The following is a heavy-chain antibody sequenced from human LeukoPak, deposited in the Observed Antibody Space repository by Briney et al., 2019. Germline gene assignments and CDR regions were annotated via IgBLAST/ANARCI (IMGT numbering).Heavy chain of an antibody. CDR2: ISSSSSYI. J-gene: IGHJ6*03. CDR1: GFTFSSYS. D-gene: IGHD4-17*01. CDR3: ARDSYGDYNWYYYYYYMDV. V-gene: IGHV3-21*01. Sequence: PGGSLRLSCAASGFTFSSYSMNWVRQAPGKGLEWVSSISSSSSYIYYAGSVKGRFTISRDNAKNSLYLQMNSLRAEDTAVYYCARDSYGDYNWYYYYYYMDVWGKGTTVTVSS.